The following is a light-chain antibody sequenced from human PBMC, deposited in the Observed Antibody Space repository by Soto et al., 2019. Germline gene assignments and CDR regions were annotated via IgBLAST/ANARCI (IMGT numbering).Light chain of an antibody. J-gene: IGKJ3*01. CDR1: QSISSW. V-gene: IGKV1-5*01. CDR2: DAS. Sequence: DIQMTQSPSTLSASVGDRVTITCRASQSISSWLAWYQQKPGKAPKLLIYDASSLESGVPSRFSGSGSGTEFTLTISSLQPDDFATYYCQQYNGYFTFGPGTKVDIK. CDR3: QQYNGYFT.